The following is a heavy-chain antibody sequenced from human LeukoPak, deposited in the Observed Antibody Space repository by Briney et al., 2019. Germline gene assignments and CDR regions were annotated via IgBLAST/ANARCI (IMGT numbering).Heavy chain of an antibody. CDR2: TYYRTKRFN. V-gene: IGHV6-1*01. CDR3: ARSGPSGTLDY. Sequence: SQTLSLTCAISGHSVSCNNPAWNWIRQSPSRGLEWLGRTYYRTKRFNDYAVSVKSRIIINPDTSKNQFSLQLNSVTPDDTAVYYCARSGPSGTLDYRGQGTLVTVSS. CDR1: GHSVSCNNPA. J-gene: IGHJ4*02. D-gene: IGHD1-1*01.